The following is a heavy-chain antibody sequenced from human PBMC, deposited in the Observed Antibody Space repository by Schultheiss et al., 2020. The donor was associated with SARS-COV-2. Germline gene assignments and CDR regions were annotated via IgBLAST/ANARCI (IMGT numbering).Heavy chain of an antibody. Sequence: SETLSLTCAVYGGSISSGGYSWSWIRQPPGKGLEWIGSIYHSGSTYYNPSLKSRVTISVDTSKNQFSLKLSSVTAADTAVYYCAREGEGYDFWSGYYYYGMDVWGQGTTVTVSS. V-gene: IGHV4-30-2*03. CDR2: IYHSGST. D-gene: IGHD3-3*01. CDR1: GGSISSGGYS. J-gene: IGHJ6*02. CDR3: AREGEGYDFWSGYYYYGMDV.